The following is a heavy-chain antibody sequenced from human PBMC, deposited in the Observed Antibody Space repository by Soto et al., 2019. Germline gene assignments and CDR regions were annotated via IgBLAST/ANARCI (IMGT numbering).Heavy chain of an antibody. CDR1: GFTFSSYW. CDR3: AREGWGMATGY. D-gene: IGHD5-12*01. J-gene: IGHJ4*02. Sequence: EVQLVESGGGLVQPGGSLRLSCAASGFTFSSYWMHWVRQGPGQGLVWVSRIHSEGITTTYADFAKGRFTISRDNAKNTLYLQLNSLRAEDTAVYYCAREGWGMATGYWGQGTLVTVSS. V-gene: IGHV3-74*01. CDR2: IHSEGITT.